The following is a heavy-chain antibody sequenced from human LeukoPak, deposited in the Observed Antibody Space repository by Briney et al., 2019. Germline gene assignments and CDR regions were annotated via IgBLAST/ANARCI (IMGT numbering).Heavy chain of an antibody. D-gene: IGHD3-10*01. CDR1: GFTFSSYG. Sequence: GGSLRLSCAASGFTFSSYGMHWVRQAPGKGLEWVAVISYDGSNKYYADSVKGRFTISRDNSKNTLYLQMNSLRAEDTAVYYCAKDQSRFGDPSVGLGYWGQGTLVTVSS. V-gene: IGHV3-30*18. J-gene: IGHJ4*02. CDR2: ISYDGSNK. CDR3: AKDQSRFGDPSVGLGY.